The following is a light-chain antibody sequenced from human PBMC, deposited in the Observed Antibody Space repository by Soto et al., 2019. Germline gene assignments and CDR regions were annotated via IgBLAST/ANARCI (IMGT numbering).Light chain of an antibody. CDR2: EVN. Sequence: QYALTQPASVSGSPGQSITMSCTGTSSDVGGYNYVSWYQQHPGKAPKLMIYEVNTRPSGVSNRFSGSKSGNTASLTISGLQAQDEADYYCSSYTSSSTLVFGTGTKLTVL. J-gene: IGLJ1*01. CDR3: SSYTSSSTLV. V-gene: IGLV2-14*01. CDR1: SSDVGGYNY.